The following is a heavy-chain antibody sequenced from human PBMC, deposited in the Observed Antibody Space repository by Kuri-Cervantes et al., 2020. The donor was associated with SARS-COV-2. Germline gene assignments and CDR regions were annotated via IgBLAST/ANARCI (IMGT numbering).Heavy chain of an antibody. Sequence: ETLSLTCAASGFTFSNAWMSWVRQAPGKGLEWVGRIKSKTDGGTTDYAAPVKGRFTISRDDSKNTLYLQMNRLKTEDTAVYYCTTRPLITIFGVVTVGGDYFDYWGQGTLVTVSS. J-gene: IGHJ4*02. V-gene: IGHV3-15*01. CDR3: TTRPLITIFGVVTVGGDYFDY. CDR1: GFTFSNAW. CDR2: IKSKTDGGTT. D-gene: IGHD3-3*01.